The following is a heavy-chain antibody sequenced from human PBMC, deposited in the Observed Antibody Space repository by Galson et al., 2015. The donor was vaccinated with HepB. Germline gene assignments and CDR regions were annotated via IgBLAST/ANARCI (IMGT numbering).Heavy chain of an antibody. CDR1: GFTFSSYG. J-gene: IGHJ4*02. CDR2: IWYDGSEE. Sequence: SLRLSCAASGFTFSSYGMHWVRQAPGKGLEWVGVIWYDGSEEYYADSLKGRFTISRDNSRNTLYLQINSLRVEDTAIYYCARDRGFRNDSPAFWGQGTLVAVS. D-gene: IGHD2-15*01. CDR3: ARDRGFRNDSPAF. V-gene: IGHV3-33*01.